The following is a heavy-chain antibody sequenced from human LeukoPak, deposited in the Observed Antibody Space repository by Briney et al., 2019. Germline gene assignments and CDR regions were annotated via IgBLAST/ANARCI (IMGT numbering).Heavy chain of an antibody. CDR3: ATDRIAYGMDV. D-gene: IGHD6-13*01. CDR2: IDTTGCNT. V-gene: IGHV1-8*01. J-gene: IGHJ6*02. CDR1: GYTFTSYD. Sequence: ASVKVSCKASGYTFTSYDTNWVRLVTGQGLEWLRLIDTTGCNTGYAQKFKGRVTMTRNTSISTAYMELSSLRSEDTAVYYCATDRIAYGMDVWGQGITVIVSS.